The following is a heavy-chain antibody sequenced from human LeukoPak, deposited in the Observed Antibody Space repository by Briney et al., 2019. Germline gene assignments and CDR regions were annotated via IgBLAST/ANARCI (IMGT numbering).Heavy chain of an antibody. J-gene: IGHJ4*02. CDR2: ITWDGGST. Sequence: GGSLRLSCGASGFTFDDYSIQWDRQAPGKSLEWVSLITWDGGSTYYADSVKGRLIISRDNRKNSVYLQMNSLRIEDTAFYYCAKDLGTGSYYEAFDYWGQGTLVTVSS. CDR3: AKDLGTGSYYEAFDY. D-gene: IGHD1-26*01. CDR1: GFTFDDYS. V-gene: IGHV3-43*01.